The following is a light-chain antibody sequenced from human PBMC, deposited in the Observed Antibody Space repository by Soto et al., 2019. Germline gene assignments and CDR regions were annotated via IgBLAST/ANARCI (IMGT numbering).Light chain of an antibody. CDR1: SSDVGSHNF. Sequence: QSALTQPASVSGSPGQSITISCTGTSSDVGSHNFVSWYQQRPGKAPKLMIFEVTKRPSGVSSRFSASKSGNTASLTISGVQAEDEADYYCCSKTSTNTLVFGGGTKLTVL. CDR2: EVT. J-gene: IGLJ3*02. V-gene: IGLV2-14*02. CDR3: CSKTSTNTLV.